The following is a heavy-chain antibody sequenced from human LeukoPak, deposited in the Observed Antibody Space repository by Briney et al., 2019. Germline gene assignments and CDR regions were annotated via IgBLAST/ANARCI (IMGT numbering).Heavy chain of an antibody. CDR1: GFTFSTYA. CDR2: ISSSGSTI. V-gene: IGHV3-48*03. Sequence: GGSLRLSCGASGFTFSTYAMNWVRQAPGKWLEWVSYISSSGSTIYYADSVKGRFTISRDNAKNSLYLQMNSLRAEDTAVYYCAELGITMIGGVWGKGTTVTISS. CDR3: AELGITMIGGV. D-gene: IGHD3-10*02. J-gene: IGHJ6*04.